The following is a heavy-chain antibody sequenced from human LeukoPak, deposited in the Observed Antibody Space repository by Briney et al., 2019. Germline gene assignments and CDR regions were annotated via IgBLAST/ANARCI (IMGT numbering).Heavy chain of an antibody. CDR2: IRYDGSDT. CDR3: ARHRGSSLFVDY. D-gene: IGHD1-26*01. Sequence: PGGSLRLSCAASGFTFSSYWMSWVRQAPGKGLEWVAYIRYDGSDTYYADSVKGRFTISRGNSKNTLYLQVSSLRAEDTAVYFCARHRGSSLFVDYWGQGTLVTVSS. J-gene: IGHJ4*02. CDR1: GFTFSSYW. V-gene: IGHV3-33*08.